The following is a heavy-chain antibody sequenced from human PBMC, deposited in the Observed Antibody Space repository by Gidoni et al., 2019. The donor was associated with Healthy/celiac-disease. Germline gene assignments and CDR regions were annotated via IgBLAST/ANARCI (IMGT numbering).Heavy chain of an antibody. Sequence: VQLLESGGGLVQPGRSLRLYCAAPGFTFHDYALHWVRQAPGKGLEWVSVISWNSCSIVYADSVKGRFTISRDNAKNSLYLQMSSLRAEDTALYYCAKDRMGATLYYFDYWGQGTLVTVSS. CDR3: AKDRMGATLYYFDY. D-gene: IGHD1-26*01. CDR1: GFTFHDYA. CDR2: ISWNSCSI. J-gene: IGHJ4*02. V-gene: IGHV3-9*01.